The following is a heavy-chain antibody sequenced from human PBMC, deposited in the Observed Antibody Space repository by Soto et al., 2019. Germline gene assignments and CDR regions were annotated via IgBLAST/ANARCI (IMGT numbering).Heavy chain of an antibody. Sequence: GGSLRLSCEASGFTFSSNAMTWVRQAPGKGLEWVSAISDSGGSTYYADSVAGRFTISRDNSRHTLYLQMNSLRAEDTAVFYCAKSAAPGNWFDSWGQGTLVTVSS. D-gene: IGHD6-13*01. CDR1: GFTFSSNA. V-gene: IGHV3-23*01. CDR2: ISDSGGST. J-gene: IGHJ5*01. CDR3: AKSAAPGNWFDS.